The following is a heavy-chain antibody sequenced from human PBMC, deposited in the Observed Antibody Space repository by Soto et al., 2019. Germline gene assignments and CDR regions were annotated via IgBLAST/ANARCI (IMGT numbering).Heavy chain of an antibody. J-gene: IGHJ4*02. CDR3: ARDMVRGVPDY. V-gene: IGHV3-21*01. CDR1: GFTFSSYS. CDR2: ISSSSSYI. Sequence: GGSLSLSCAASGFTFSSYSMNWVRQAPGKGLEWVSSISSSSSYIYYADSVKGRFTISRDNAKNSLYLQMNSLRAEDTAVYYCARDMVRGVPDYWGQGTLVTVSS. D-gene: IGHD3-10*01.